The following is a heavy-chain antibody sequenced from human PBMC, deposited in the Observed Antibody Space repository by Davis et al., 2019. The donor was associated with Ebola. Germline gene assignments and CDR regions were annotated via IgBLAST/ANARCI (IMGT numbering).Heavy chain of an antibody. J-gene: IGHJ4*02. Sequence: GESLKISCAASGFTFSSHWMHWVRQAPGKGLLWVSRINNDGSRTTYADSVKGRFTISRDNAKNTLYLQMNSLRAEDTAVYYCARGNLRVTTFSGAYWGQGTLVTVSS. V-gene: IGHV3-74*03. CDR3: ARGNLRVTTFSGAY. CDR2: INNDGSRT. D-gene: IGHD4-11*01. CDR1: GFTFSSHW.